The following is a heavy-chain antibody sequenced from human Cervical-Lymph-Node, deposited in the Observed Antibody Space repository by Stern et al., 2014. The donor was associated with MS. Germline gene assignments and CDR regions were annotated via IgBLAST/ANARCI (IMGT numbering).Heavy chain of an antibody. J-gene: IGHJ4*02. CDR2: LSVDGTHN. CDR3: ARDDWYGGYDLFDY. CDR1: GFTFNHYV. Sequence: VQLVESGGGVVQPGTSLRLSCAASGFTFNHYVMHWIRQAPGKGLEWLAVLSVDGTHNYYAESVKGRFTISRDNSKNTLYLQMNSLRPEDTAIYFCARDDWYGGYDLFDYWGQGTLVTVSS. D-gene: IGHD5-12*01. V-gene: IGHV3-30*04.